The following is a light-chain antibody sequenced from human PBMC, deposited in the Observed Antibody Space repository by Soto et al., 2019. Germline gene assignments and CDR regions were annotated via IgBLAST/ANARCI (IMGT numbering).Light chain of an antibody. V-gene: IGLV2-14*01. CDR1: SSDIGAYNY. CDR3: STNYV. CDR2: EVS. J-gene: IGLJ1*01. Sequence: QSVLTQPASVSGSPGQSITISCTGSSSDIGAYNYVSWFQQYPGKAPKLIISEVSNRPSGVSNRFSGSKSGTAASLTISGLQAEDEADYTSSTNYVFGTGTKVTV.